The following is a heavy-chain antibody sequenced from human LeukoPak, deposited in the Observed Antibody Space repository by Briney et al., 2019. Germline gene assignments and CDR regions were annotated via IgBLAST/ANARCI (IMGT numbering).Heavy chain of an antibody. CDR1: GGSISSYY. D-gene: IGHD3-10*01. Sequence: PSETLSLTCTVSGGSISSYYWSWIRQPAGKGLEWIGRIYTSGSTNYNPSLKSRATMSVDTSKNQFSLKLSSVTAADTAVYYCARVRWFGESPIPNYYYYYYMDVWGKGTTVTVSS. CDR2: IYTSGST. J-gene: IGHJ6*03. CDR3: ARVRWFGESPIPNYYYYYYMDV. V-gene: IGHV4-4*07.